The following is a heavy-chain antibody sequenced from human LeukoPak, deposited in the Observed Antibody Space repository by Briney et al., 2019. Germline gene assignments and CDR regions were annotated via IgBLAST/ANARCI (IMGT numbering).Heavy chain of an antibody. J-gene: IGHJ4*02. CDR3: GMGTVAAYIDL. D-gene: IGHD6-19*01. CDR1: GGTFSSYP. Sequence: GASVKVSCKVSGGTFSSYPIGWVRQAPGQGLEWMGGVFPIFGITNYAQKFQGRVSITADESTSTASMELSSLTSEDTAVYYCGMGTVAAYIDLWGQGTLVTVSS. V-gene: IGHV1-69*13. CDR2: VFPIFGIT.